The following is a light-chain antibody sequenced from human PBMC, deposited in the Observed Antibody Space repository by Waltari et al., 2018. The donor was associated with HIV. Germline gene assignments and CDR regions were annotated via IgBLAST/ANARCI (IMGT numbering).Light chain of an antibody. Sequence: EIVMTQSPATLSVSPGERATLSCRASQSVTSNLAWYQQRPGQAPRLLISGASTRATDIPARFSGSGSGTEFTLTISSLQSEYFAVYYCQQYYNWPPTWTFGQGTRVEIK. CDR2: GAS. J-gene: IGKJ1*01. CDR1: QSVTSN. CDR3: QQYYNWPPTWT. V-gene: IGKV3-15*01.